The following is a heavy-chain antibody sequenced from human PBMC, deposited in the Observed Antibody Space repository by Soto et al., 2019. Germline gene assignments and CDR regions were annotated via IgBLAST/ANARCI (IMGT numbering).Heavy chain of an antibody. V-gene: IGHV2-70*01. CDR3: ARIXVGYYDSSGYYPAPFDY. Sequence: SGPTLVNPTQTLTLTCSFSGFSLSTSGMCVSWIRQPPGKALEWLALIDWDDDKYYSTSLKTRLTISKDTSKNQVVLTMTNMDPVDTATYYCARIXVGYYDSSGYYPAPFDYWGQGTLVTVSS. CDR1: GFSLSTSGMC. CDR2: IDWDDDK. D-gene: IGHD3-22*01. J-gene: IGHJ4*02.